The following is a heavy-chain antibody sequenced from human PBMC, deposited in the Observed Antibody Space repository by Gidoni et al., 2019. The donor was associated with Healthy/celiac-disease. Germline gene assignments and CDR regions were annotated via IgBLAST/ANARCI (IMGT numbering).Heavy chain of an antibody. CDR1: GFTFDDSA. J-gene: IGHJ4*02. CDR3: AKGGYCSGGSCYPGQVDY. Sequence: EVQLVESGGGLVQPGRSLRLSCAASGFTFDDSAMHWVRQAPGKGLEWVSGISWNSGSIGYADSVKGRFTISRDNAKNSLDLQMNSLRAEDTALYYCAKGGYCSGGSCYPGQVDYWGQGTLVTVSS. D-gene: IGHD2-15*01. CDR2: ISWNSGSI. V-gene: IGHV3-9*01.